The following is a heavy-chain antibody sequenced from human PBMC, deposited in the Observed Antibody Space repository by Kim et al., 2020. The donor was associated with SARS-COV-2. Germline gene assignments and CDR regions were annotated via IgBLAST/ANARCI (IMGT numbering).Heavy chain of an antibody. CDR1: GFSFSSYD. CDR2: ISRDSSKI. Sequence: GGSLRLSCASSGFSFSSYDMNWVRQAPGRGLEWLSFISRDSSKIYYADSVRGRFTSSRDNAQKSLYLQMSSLRDEDTAVYYCASAGGFTSHWFDYWGHGT. V-gene: IGHV3-48*02. D-gene: IGHD3-16*01. CDR3: ASAGGFTSHWFDY. J-gene: IGHJ4*01.